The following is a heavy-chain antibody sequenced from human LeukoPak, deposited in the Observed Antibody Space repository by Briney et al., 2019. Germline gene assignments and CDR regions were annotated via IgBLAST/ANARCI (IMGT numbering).Heavy chain of an antibody. V-gene: IGHV3-53*01. J-gene: IGHJ4*02. CDR3: ARGLRYYDILTGSSQDAYYFDY. D-gene: IGHD3-9*01. CDR2: ISSGGTT. CDR1: GLTVSSNS. Sequence: GGSLRLSCAASGLTVSSNSMNWVRQAPAKGLEWVSLISSGGTTFYADSVKGRFTISRDTSKNTLDLQMNSLRAEDTAVFYCARGLRYYDILTGSSQDAYYFDYWGQGTLVTVSS.